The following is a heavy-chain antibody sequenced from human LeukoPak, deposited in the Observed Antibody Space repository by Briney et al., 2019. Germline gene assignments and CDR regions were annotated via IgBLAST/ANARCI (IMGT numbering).Heavy chain of an antibody. CDR1: GFTFITYS. V-gene: IGHV3-21*01. CDR3: ARVRSVGGNPHAFNI. J-gene: IGHJ3*02. Sequence: PGGSLRLSCAASGFTFITYSMNWVRQAPGKGLEWVSSISGSSTYIYYADSVKGRFTISRDNAKNSLYLQMNSLRAEDTAVYYCARVRSVGGNPHAFNIWGQGTMVTVSS. D-gene: IGHD4-23*01. CDR2: ISGSSTYI.